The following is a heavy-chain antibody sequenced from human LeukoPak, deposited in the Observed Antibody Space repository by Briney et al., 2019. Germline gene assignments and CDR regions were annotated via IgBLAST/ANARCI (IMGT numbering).Heavy chain of an antibody. V-gene: IGHV3-21*01. Sequence: GGSLRLSCAASGFTFSSYSMNWVRQAPGKGPEWVSSISSSSSYIYYADSVKGRFTISRDNAKNSLYLQMNSLRAEDTAVYYCASSPSSSWYGQDYYYYMDVWGKGTTVTISS. D-gene: IGHD6-13*01. J-gene: IGHJ6*03. CDR2: ISSSSSYI. CDR1: GFTFSSYS. CDR3: ASSPSSSWYGQDYYYYMDV.